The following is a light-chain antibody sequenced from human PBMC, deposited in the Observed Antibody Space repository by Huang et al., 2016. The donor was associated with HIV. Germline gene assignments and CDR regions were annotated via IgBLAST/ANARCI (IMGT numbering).Light chain of an antibody. V-gene: IGKV4-1*01. CDR2: WAS. Sequence: DIVMTQSPDSLAVSLGERATINFKSSQSVLYSSNNKNYLAWYQQKPGQPPNLLIYWASTRASGVPDRFSGSGSGTDFTLTISSLQAEDVAVYYCQQYYSTPLTFGGGTKVEIK. J-gene: IGKJ4*01. CDR3: QQYYSTPLT. CDR1: QSVLYSSNNKNY.